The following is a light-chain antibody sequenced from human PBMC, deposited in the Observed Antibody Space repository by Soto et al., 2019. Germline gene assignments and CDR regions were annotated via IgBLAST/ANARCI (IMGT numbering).Light chain of an antibody. Sequence: IVMTQSPLSLPVTPGEPAYISCRYSQSLLHSHGYTSLDLYLQKPGQSPQLLIYSGSNRASGAPNRCSGSGSATYFTLKISRVEDEDVVTYYCMHAVQTPRTFGPGTKLEIK. V-gene: IGKV2-28*01. CDR1: QSLLHSHGYTS. J-gene: IGKJ2*01. CDR3: MHAVQTPRT. CDR2: SGS.